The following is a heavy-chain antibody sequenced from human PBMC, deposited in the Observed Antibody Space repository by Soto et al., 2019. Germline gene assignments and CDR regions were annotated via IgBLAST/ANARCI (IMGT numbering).Heavy chain of an antibody. J-gene: IGHJ3*01. CDR1: GGSITTSSYN. Sequence: PTGTLSLTCAVSGGSITTSSYNWDWIRQPPGKGLEWIGTIDCDGSTSYNPSLKRQVTISVDTSKNHFALKVNSVTAADTAVYYCARFYGNAFDVWGRGTVVTVSS. V-gene: IGHV4-39*02. CDR2: IDCDGST. CDR3: ARFYGNAFDV. D-gene: IGHD3-10*01.